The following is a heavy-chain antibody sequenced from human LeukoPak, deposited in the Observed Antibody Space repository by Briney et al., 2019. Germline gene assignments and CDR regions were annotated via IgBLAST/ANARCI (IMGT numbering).Heavy chain of an antibody. CDR2: ISSSSSYI. D-gene: IGHD6-13*01. Sequence: PGGSLRLSCAASGFPFSTYAMSWVRQAPGKGLEWVSSISSSSSYIYYADPVKGRFTISRDNAKNSLYLQMNSLRAEDTAVYYCASQRIAAAGMRIARWHNWFDPWGQGTLVTVSS. CDR1: GFPFSTYA. CDR3: ASQRIAAAGMRIARWHNWFDP. V-gene: IGHV3-21*01. J-gene: IGHJ5*02.